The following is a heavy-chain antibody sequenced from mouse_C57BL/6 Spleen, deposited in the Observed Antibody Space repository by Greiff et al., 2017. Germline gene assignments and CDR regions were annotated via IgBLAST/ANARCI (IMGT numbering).Heavy chain of an antibody. CDR1: GYTFSSYG. D-gene: IGHD1-1*01. V-gene: IGHV1-64*01. Sequence: QVQLQQSGAGLVKPGASVKLSCAASGYTFSSYGMHWVRQSPGKRLEWVGMIRASGSYTNYPDKLKGKFTLSRDKSSSNAYMQLSHLKSEDTAVYYCARDRYYGGSFRYYFDFWGKGTTLTVSS. J-gene: IGHJ1*03. CDR3: ARDRYYGGSFRYYFDF. CDR2: IRASGSYT.